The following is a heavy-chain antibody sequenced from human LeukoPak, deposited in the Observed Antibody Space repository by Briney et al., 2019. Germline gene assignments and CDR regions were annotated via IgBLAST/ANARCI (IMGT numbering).Heavy chain of an antibody. Sequence: GESLKISCKGSGYSFTSYWIGWVRQMPGKGLEWMGIIYPGDSDTRYSQSFQGQVTISADKSISTAYLQWSSLKASDTAMYYCAGQGRNRYCSGGSCYSGWADLYYFDYWGQGTLVTVSS. D-gene: IGHD2-15*01. CDR3: AGQGRNRYCSGGSCYSGWADLYYFDY. CDR1: GYSFTSYW. V-gene: IGHV5-51*01. CDR2: IYPGDSDT. J-gene: IGHJ4*02.